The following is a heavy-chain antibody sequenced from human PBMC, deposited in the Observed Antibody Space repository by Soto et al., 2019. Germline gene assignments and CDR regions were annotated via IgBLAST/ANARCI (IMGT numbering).Heavy chain of an antibody. V-gene: IGHV3-23*01. J-gene: IGHJ4*02. Sequence: EVQLLESGGGLVQPGGSLRLSCAASGFTFSSYAMSWVRQAPGKGLEWVSAISGSGGSTYYADSVKGRFTISRDNSKNTLYLQMNSLRAEDTTVYYCAKGDCSGGSCISRDYWGQGTLVTVSS. CDR3: AKGDCSGGSCISRDY. CDR1: GFTFSSYA. D-gene: IGHD2-15*01. CDR2: ISGSGGST.